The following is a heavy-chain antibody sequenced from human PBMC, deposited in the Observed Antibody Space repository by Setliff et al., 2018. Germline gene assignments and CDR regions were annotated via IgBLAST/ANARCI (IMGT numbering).Heavy chain of an antibody. V-gene: IGHV2-5*02. CDR1: GFSLSTSGVG. CDR2: IYWEDDK. CDR3: ARCITIFGVVIPNAFDY. J-gene: IGHJ4*02. D-gene: IGHD3-3*01. Sequence: SGPTLVNPTQTLTLTCTFSGFSLSTSGVGVGWIRQPPGKALEWLALIYWEDDKRYSPSLKSRLTITKDTSKNQVVLTMTNMDPVDTATYYCARCITIFGVVIPNAFDYWGQGTLVTVS.